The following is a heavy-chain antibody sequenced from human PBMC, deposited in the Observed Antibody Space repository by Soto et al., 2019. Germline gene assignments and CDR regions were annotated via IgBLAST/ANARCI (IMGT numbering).Heavy chain of an antibody. CDR2: IYYSGST. Sequence: PSETLSLTCTVSGGSISSYYWSWIRQPPGKGLEWIGYIYYSGSTNYNPSLKSRVTISVDTSKNQFSLKLSSVTAADTAVYYCAGGPGHDILTGYPYGGQGTLVTVSS. D-gene: IGHD3-9*01. V-gene: IGHV4-59*01. J-gene: IGHJ4*02. CDR1: GGSISSYY. CDR3: AGGPGHDILTGYPY.